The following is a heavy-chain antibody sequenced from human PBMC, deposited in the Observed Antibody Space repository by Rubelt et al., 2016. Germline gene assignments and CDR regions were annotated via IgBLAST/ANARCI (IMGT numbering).Heavy chain of an antibody. D-gene: IGHD3-10*01. CDR2: ISWNSGSI. CDR1: GFTFSSYW. CDR3: AKDMGFHYGSGVDY. Sequence: EVQLVESGGGLVQPGGSLRLSCAASGFTFSSYWMHWVRQAPGKGLVWVSRISWNSGSIGYADSVKGRFTISRDNAKNSLYLQMNSLRAEDTALYYCAKDMGFHYGSGVDYWGQGTLVTVSS. V-gene: IGHV3-74*01. J-gene: IGHJ4*02.